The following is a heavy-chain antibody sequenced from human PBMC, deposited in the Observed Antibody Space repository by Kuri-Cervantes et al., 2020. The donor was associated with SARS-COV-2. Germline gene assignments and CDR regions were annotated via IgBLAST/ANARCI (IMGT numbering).Heavy chain of an antibody. D-gene: IGHD3-22*01. J-gene: IGHJ4*02. CDR3: ARDRSDSSGYFDY. Sequence: GESLKISCAASGFTFSSYAMHWVRQAPGKGLEWVAVISYDGSNKYYADSVKGRFTISRDNSKNTLYLQMNSLRAEDTAVYYCARDRSDSSGYFDYWGQGTLVTVSS. V-gene: IGHV3-30-3*01. CDR1: GFTFSSYA. CDR2: ISYDGSNK.